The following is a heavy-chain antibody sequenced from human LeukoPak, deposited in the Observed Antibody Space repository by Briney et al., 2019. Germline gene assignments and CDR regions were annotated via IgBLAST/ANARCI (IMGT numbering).Heavy chain of an antibody. Sequence: LGESLKISCKGSGYRFTRYWIGWVRQMPGKGLEWMGIVYPADSRAGYSPSFQGQVTISVDKSINTAYLQWSSLKASDTAIYYCARHDWLPDYWGQGTLVTVSS. D-gene: IGHD3-9*01. CDR3: ARHDWLPDY. CDR2: VYPADSRA. CDR1: GYRFTRYW. J-gene: IGHJ4*02. V-gene: IGHV5-51*01.